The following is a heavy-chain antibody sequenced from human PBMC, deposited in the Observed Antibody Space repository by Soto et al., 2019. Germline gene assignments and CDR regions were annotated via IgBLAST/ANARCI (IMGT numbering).Heavy chain of an antibody. CDR2: VYSNGHT. J-gene: IGHJ4*02. D-gene: IGHD2-8*01. V-gene: IGHV4-39*01. CDR3: ASLTNGRPGDS. Sequence: XETLSITLTVSGDSISNTNYHWGWTRQPPGKGPEWIGTVYSNGHTYHNPSLKSRLAMAVDTSKNQFSLSLISVTAADTAVYFSASLTNGRPGDSWGQGTLVTVSS. CDR1: GDSISNTNYH.